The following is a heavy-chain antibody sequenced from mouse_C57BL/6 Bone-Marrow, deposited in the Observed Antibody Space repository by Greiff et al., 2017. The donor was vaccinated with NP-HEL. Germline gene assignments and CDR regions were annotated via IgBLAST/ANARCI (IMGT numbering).Heavy chain of an antibody. J-gene: IGHJ3*01. V-gene: IGHV5-6*01. CDR2: ISSGGSYT. CDR3: ARRAY. CDR1: GFTFSSYG. Sequence: EVQRVESGGELVKPGGSLKLSCAASGFTFSSYGMSWVRQTPDKRLEWVATISSGGSYTYYPDSVKGRFTISRDNATNTLYLQMSSLKSEDTAMYYCARRAYWGQGTLVTVSA.